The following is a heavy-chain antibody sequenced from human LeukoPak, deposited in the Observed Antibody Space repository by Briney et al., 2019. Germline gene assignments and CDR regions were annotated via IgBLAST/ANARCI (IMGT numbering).Heavy chain of an antibody. J-gene: IGHJ4*02. Sequence: NPSETLSLTCTVSGGSISTYYWSWIRQPAGKGLEWIGRIYTGGSTNYNPSLKSRVTISVDTSKNQLSLRLFSVTAADTAVYYCARGDKSGTYGYYFDYWGQGTLVTVSS. D-gene: IGHD1-26*01. CDR1: GGSISTYY. CDR3: ARGDKSGTYGYYFDY. V-gene: IGHV4-4*07. CDR2: IYTGGST.